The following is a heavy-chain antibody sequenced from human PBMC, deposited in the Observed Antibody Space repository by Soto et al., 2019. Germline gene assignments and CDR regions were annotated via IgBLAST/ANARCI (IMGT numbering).Heavy chain of an antibody. V-gene: IGHV4-4*08. Sequence: SETLSLTCSVSGASIRSYYWHWIRQPPGKGLEWIGYVYTSDYTRYSSSLKSRVTISVDTSKNQFSLKLSSVTAADTAVYYCERGVESSIFDYWGQGTLVTVS. CDR3: ERGVESSIFDY. CDR2: VYTSDYT. J-gene: IGHJ4*02. D-gene: IGHD1-26*01. CDR1: GASIRSYY.